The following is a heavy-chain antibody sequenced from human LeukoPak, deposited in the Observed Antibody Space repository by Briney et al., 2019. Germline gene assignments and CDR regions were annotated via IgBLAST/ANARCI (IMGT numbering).Heavy chain of an antibody. J-gene: IGHJ4*02. V-gene: IGHV3-7*01. CDR1: GFTFSSYW. D-gene: IGHD5-18*01. Sequence: GGSLRLSCAASGFTFSSYWVTWVRQAPGKGLEWVANIKQDGSEKHYVDSVKGRFTISRDNAKNSLYLQMNSLRAEDTAVYYCARDKGGYSYGCDYWGQGTLVTVSS. CDR3: ARDKGGYSYGCDY. CDR2: IKQDGSEK.